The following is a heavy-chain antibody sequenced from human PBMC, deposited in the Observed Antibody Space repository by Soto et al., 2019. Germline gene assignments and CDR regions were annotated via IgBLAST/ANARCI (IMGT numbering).Heavy chain of an antibody. D-gene: IGHD3-3*01. CDR2: IYYSGST. CDR1: GGSISSYY. Sequence: SETLSLTCTVSGGSISSYYWSWIRQPPGKGLEWIGYIYYSGSTNYNPSLKSRVTISVDTSKNQFSLKLSSVTAADTAVYYCARDRKITIFGVVIPHPYYYCGMDVWGQGTTVTVSS. J-gene: IGHJ6*02. CDR3: ARDRKITIFGVVIPHPYYYCGMDV. V-gene: IGHV4-59*01.